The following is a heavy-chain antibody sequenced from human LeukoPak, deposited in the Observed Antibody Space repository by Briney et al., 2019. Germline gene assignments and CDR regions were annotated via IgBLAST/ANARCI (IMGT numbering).Heavy chain of an antibody. CDR1: GFTYDDYA. CDR2: SSWNSGSI. J-gene: IGHJ3*02. D-gene: IGHD1-1*01. CDR3: EKGGGRWKDLFDI. V-gene: IGHV3-9*01. Sequence: PGRSLRLSCAASGFTYDDYAMHLVRQAAGKGLEWVSGSSWNSGSIGYADSVKGRFTISRDNAKNSLYLQMNSLRAEDTALYYCEKGGGRWKDLFDIGGQGKMVT.